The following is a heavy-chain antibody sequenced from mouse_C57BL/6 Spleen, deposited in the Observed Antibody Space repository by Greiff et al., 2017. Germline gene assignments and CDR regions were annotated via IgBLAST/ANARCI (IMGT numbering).Heavy chain of an antibody. CDR3: ARSGFYYSMDY. J-gene: IGHJ4*01. Sequence: QVQLQQSGPELVKPGASVKISCKASGYAFSSSWMNWVKQRHGKSLEWIGRIYPGDGDTNYNEKFKGKATLTADKSSSTAYMQLSSLTAEYSVDYFCARSGFYYSMDYWGQGTSVTVSS. CDR2: IYPGDGDT. CDR1: GYAFSSSW. V-gene: IGHV1-82*01.